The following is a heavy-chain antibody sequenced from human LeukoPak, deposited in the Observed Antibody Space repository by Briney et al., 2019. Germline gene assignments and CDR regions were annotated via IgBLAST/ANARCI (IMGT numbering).Heavy chain of an antibody. V-gene: IGHV3-74*01. CDR2: INSDGSST. CDR3: ARAIVGPNPFDY. J-gene: IGHJ4*02. CDR1: GFTFSSYW. Sequence: EGSLRLSCAASGFTFSSYWMHRVRQAPGKGLVWVSRINSDGSSTSYADSVKGRFTISRDNAKNTLYLQMNSLRAEDTAVYYCARAIVGPNPFDYWGQGTLVTVSS. D-gene: IGHD1-26*01.